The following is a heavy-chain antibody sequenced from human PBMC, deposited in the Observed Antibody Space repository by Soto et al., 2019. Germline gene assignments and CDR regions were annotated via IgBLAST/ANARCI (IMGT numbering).Heavy chain of an antibody. D-gene: IGHD2-15*01. CDR2: INAGNGNT. V-gene: IGHV1-3*01. CDR1: GYTFTSYA. J-gene: IGHJ4*02. CDR3: ARGRYCSGGSCYSDSYDFDY. Sequence: ASVKVSCKASGYTFTSYAMHWVRQAPGQRLEWMGWINAGNGNTKYSQKFQGRVTITRDTSASTAYMELSSLRSEDTAVYYCARGRYCSGGSCYSDSYDFDYWGQGTLVTVSS.